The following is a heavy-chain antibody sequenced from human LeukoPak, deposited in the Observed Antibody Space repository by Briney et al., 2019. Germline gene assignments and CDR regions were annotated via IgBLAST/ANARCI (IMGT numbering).Heavy chain of an antibody. CDR3: ARVMIVALAGDYFDY. Sequence: GGSLRLSCAASGFTFSSYSMNWVRQAPGKGLEWVSYISSSSSTIYYADSVKGRFTISRDNAKNSLYLQMNSLRAEDTAVYYCARVMIVALAGDYFDYWGQGTLVTVSS. V-gene: IGHV3-48*01. CDR1: GFTFSSYS. J-gene: IGHJ4*02. D-gene: IGHD3-22*01. CDR2: ISSSSSTI.